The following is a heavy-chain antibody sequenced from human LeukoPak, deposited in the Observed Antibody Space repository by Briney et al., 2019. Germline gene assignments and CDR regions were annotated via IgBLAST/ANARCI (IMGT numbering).Heavy chain of an antibody. V-gene: IGHV3-23*01. Sequence: GGSLRLSCAASGLTFSSYAMSWVRQAPGKGLEWVSAISGSGGSTYYADSVKGRFTISRDNSKNTLYLQMNSLRAEDTAVYYCANRRVYYYDSSGYYEDYYFDYWGQGTLVTVSS. CDR3: ANRRVYYYDSSGYYEDYYFDY. CDR1: GLTFSSYA. D-gene: IGHD3-22*01. CDR2: ISGSGGST. J-gene: IGHJ4*02.